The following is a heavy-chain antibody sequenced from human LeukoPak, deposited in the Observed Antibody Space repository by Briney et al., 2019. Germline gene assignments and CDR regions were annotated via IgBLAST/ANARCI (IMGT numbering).Heavy chain of an antibody. V-gene: IGHV3-23*01. CDR3: AKDLYPQGAFEAFDI. D-gene: IGHD1-26*01. CDR1: GFTFSSYA. CDR2: ISGSGGST. Sequence: PGGSLRLSCAASGFTFSSYAMSWVRQAPGKGLEWVSAISGSGGSTYYADSVKGRFTISRDNSKNTLYLQMNSLRAEDTAVYYRAKDLYPQGAFEAFDIWGQGTMVTVSS. J-gene: IGHJ3*02.